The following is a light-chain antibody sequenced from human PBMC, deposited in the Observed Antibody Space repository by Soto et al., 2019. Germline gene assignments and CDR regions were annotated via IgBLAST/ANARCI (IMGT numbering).Light chain of an antibody. CDR2: KAS. CDR1: QSISSW. Sequence: DIQMTQSPSTLSASVGDRVTITCRASQSISSWLAWYQQKPGKAPKLLIYKASILQSGVPSRFSGSGSGTEFTLTISSLQPDDFATYYCQQYNDYSATFGQGTKVDIK. CDR3: QQYNDYSAT. J-gene: IGKJ1*01. V-gene: IGKV1-5*03.